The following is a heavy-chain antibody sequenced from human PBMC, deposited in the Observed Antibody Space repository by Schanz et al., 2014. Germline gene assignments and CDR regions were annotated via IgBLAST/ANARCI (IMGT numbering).Heavy chain of an antibody. CDR1: GGSFSGYW. J-gene: IGHJ4*02. CDR2: VNHGGYT. V-gene: IGHV4-34*01. D-gene: IGHD1-7*01. Sequence: QVQLQQWGAGLLKPSETLSLTCAFSGGSFSGYWWTWVRQSPGKGLEWIGEVNHGGYTNYNPSLKSQVTVSEDMPKKKVSLSLSSVTAADTAAYYCATWSGTRLFHNWGQGTLVTVSS. CDR3: ATWSGTRLFHN.